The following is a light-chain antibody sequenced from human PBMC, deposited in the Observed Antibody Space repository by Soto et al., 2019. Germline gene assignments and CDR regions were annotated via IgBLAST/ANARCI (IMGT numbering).Light chain of an antibody. CDR2: DNS. CDR3: GTWDSSLRGGV. V-gene: IGLV1-51*01. J-gene: IGLJ2*01. CDR1: NSNIGTND. Sequence: QSVLTQVPSVSAAPGQKVTITCSGSNSNIGTNDVSWYQQLPGTAHKLLIYDNSKRPAGISDRFSGSKSGTSVTLGITGLQTGDEAEYYCGTWDSSLRGGVFGGGTKLTVL.